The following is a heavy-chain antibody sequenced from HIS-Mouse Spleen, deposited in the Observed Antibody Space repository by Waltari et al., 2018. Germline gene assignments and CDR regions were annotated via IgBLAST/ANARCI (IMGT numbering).Heavy chain of an antibody. Sequence: QVQLQESGPGLVKPSETLSLTCTVSGYSISSGYYWGWIRQPPGKGLEWIGSSYHSGSTHDNPPRKSRVTISVDTSKNQVSRKLGSVTDADTAVYYCARAKVIITYYYDSSGYYFDYWGQGTLVTVSS. D-gene: IGHD3-22*01. J-gene: IGHJ4*02. V-gene: IGHV4-38-2*02. CDR2: SYHSGST. CDR1: GYSISSGYY. CDR3: ARAKVIITYYYDSSGYYFDY.